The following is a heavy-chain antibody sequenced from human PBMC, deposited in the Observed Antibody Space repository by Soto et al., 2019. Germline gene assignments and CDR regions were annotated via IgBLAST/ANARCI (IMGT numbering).Heavy chain of an antibody. CDR1: GFTFSIYA. Sequence: GGSLRLSCATSGFTFSIYAMTWVRQGPGKGLEWVSGISGSGDNTYSADSVKGRFTISRDNSKNTLYLQMNSLRVEDTGVYYCAKGAYGSGSYDSWGQGTLVTVSS. V-gene: IGHV3-23*01. CDR3: AKGAYGSGSYDS. J-gene: IGHJ4*02. CDR2: ISGSGDNT. D-gene: IGHD3-10*01.